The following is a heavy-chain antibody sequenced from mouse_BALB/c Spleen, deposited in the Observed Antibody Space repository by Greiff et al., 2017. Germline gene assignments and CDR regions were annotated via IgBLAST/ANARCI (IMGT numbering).Heavy chain of an antibody. CDR2: ISYSGST. V-gene: IGHV3-2*02. J-gene: IGHJ4*01. Sequence: EVKLQESGPGLVKPSQSLSLTCTVTGYSITSDYAWNWIRQFPGNKLEWMGYISYSGSTSYNPSLKSRISITRDTSKNQFFLQLNSVTTEDTATYYCARVNSSTMSMRVYMDYRGQGTPDTASS. CDR1: GYSITSDYA. CDR3: ARVNSSTMSMRVYMDY. D-gene: IGHD2-4*01.